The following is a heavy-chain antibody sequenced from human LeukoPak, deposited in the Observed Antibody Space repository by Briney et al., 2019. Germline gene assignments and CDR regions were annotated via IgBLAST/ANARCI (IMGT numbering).Heavy chain of an antibody. D-gene: IGHD3-10*01. CDR3: ARDKAGVYYYYYMDV. CDR2: IKQDGSEK. V-gene: IGHV3-7*01. CDR1: GFTFSSYW. Sequence: GGSLRLSCAASGFTFSSYWMSWVRQAPGKGLEWVANIKQDGSEKYYVDSVKGRFTISRDNAKNSLYLQMNSLRAEDTAVYYCARDKAGVYYYYYMDVWGEGTTVTVSS. J-gene: IGHJ6*03.